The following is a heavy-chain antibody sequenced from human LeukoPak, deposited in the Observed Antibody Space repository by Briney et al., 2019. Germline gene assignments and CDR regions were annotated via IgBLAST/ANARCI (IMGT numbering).Heavy chain of an antibody. V-gene: IGHV4-31*03. D-gene: IGHD5-12*01. J-gene: IGHJ6*02. CDR1: GGSISSGGYY. Sequence: SETLSLTCTVSGGSISSGGYYWSWIRQHPGEGLEWIGDIYYSGSTYYNPSLKSRVTISVDTSKNQFSLKLSSVTAADTAVYYCARDPRTWLRPSYYYYGMDVWGQGTTVTVSS. CDR3: ARDPRTWLRPSYYYYGMDV. CDR2: IYYSGST.